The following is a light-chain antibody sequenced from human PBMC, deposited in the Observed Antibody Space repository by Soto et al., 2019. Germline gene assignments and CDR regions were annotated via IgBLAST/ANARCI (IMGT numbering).Light chain of an antibody. CDR2: DAY. J-gene: IGKJ5*01. V-gene: IGKV3-11*01. CDR1: QSFRGL. CDR3: QQRHMWPST. Sequence: EVVLTQSPVTLSLSPGDSATLSCRASQSFRGLLAWYQQKPGQAPRLLIYDAYNRATGIPRRFSGSGSGTDFPLTISSLEPEDSAVYYCQQRHMWPSTFGQGTRLEIK.